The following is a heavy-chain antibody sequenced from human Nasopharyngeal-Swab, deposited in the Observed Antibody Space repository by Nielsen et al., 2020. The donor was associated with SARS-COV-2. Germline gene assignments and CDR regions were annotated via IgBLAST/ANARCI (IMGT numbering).Heavy chain of an antibody. V-gene: IGHV4-39*07. CDR2: IYYSGST. CDR3: ARGVDTAMVKDYYGMDV. J-gene: IGHJ6*02. Sequence: RQAPGKGLEWIGSIYYSGSTYYNPSLKSRVTISVDRSKNQFSLKLSSVTAADTAVYYCARGVDTAMVKDYYGMDVWGQGTTVTVSS. D-gene: IGHD5-18*01.